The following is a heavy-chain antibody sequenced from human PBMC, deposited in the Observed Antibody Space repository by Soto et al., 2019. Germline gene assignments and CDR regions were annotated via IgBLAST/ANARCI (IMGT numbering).Heavy chain of an antibody. D-gene: IGHD6-13*01. CDR1: GFTFSTYA. CDR2: TSYDGSNR. J-gene: IGHJ3*02. Sequence: QVPLVESVGGVVQPGRSLRLSCAASGFTFSTYAMHWVRQAPGKGLEWVAVTSYDGSNRYYVDSVKGRFTISRDNSKNTLYLQMNSLRPEDTAVYYCARVHPYSTRWYDAFDIWGQGTMVTVSS. V-gene: IGHV3-30-3*01. CDR3: ARVHPYSTRWYDAFDI.